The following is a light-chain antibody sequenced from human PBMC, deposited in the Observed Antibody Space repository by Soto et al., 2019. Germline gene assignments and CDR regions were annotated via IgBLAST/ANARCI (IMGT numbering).Light chain of an antibody. CDR1: QSVSYN. Sequence: EIGVTKSPAILSVSPGERVTLSCRASQSVSYNLAWYQQKPGQAPRLLIYGPSTRATGIPARSSGSGSGTEFTLTISSLQSEDFALYYCQQYNNWPRTCGQGTRWMS. CDR3: QQYNNWPRT. V-gene: IGKV3-15*01. J-gene: IGKJ1*01. CDR2: GPS.